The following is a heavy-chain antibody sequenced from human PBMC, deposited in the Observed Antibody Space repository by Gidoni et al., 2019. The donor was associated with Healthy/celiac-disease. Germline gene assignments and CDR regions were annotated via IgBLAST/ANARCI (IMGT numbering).Heavy chain of an antibody. CDR3: AKGVGRNFQH. V-gene: IGHV3-23*01. Sequence: GLEWVSAISGSGGSTYYADSVKGRFTISRDNSKNTLYLQMNSLRAEDTAVYYCAKGVGRNFQHWGQGTLVTVSS. D-gene: IGHD2-15*01. CDR2: ISGSGGST. J-gene: IGHJ1*01.